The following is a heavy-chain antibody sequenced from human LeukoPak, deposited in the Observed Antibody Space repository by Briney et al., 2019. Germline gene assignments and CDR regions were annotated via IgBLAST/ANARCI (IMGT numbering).Heavy chain of an antibody. V-gene: IGHV1-69*01. J-gene: IGHJ4*02. CDR2: IIPIFGTA. Sequence: SVKVSCKASGGTFSSYAISWVRQAPGQGLEWMGGIIPIFGTANYAQKFQGRVTITADESTSTAYMELSSLRSDDTAVYYCAREGYYDSSGYPPDYWGQGTLVTVSS. CDR3: AREGYYDSSGYPPDY. CDR1: GGTFSSYA. D-gene: IGHD3-22*01.